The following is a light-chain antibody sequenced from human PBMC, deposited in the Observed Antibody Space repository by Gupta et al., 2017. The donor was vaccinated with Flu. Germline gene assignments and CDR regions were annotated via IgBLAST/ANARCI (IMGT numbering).Light chain of an antibody. J-gene: IGLJ3*02. CDR2: DDS. CDR3: QVWDSSSDPNWV. CDR1: NIGSKS. Sequence: SYVLTQPPSVSVAPGQTGRITCGGNNIGSKSVHWYQQKPGQAPVLVVYDDSDRPSGTPERFSGSNSGNTATLTISRVEAGDEADYYCQVWDSSSDPNWVFGGGTKLTVL. V-gene: IGLV3-21*02.